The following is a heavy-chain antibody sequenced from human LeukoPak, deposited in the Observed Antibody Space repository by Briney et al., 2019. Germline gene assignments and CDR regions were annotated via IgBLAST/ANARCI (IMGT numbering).Heavy chain of an antibody. CDR2: INPRSGST. J-gene: IGHJ5*02. V-gene: IGHV1-46*01. D-gene: IGHD1-26*01. Sequence: GASVKVSCRASGYTFTSYYMHWVRQAPGQGLEWMGIINPRSGSTAYAQKFQGRVTMTRDTSTSTVYMELSSLTSEDTAVYYCARDGSSQHTELHNWVGLWGPGTLVTVSS. CDR3: ARDGSSQHTELHNWVGL. CDR1: GYTFTSYY.